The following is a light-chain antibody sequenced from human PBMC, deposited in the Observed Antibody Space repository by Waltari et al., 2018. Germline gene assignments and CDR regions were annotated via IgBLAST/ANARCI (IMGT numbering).Light chain of an antibody. V-gene: IGKV3-20*01. CDR1: QSIGKDN. CDR3: QQSATTPWT. J-gene: IGKJ1*01. Sequence: DIVLTQFPGTLSLSPGERATLSCRASQSIGKDNLAWYQQKPGQAPRLLIRGTSSRDTGISDRLRGSGSGTDFTLTSSSLEPDDFAVYYCQQSATTPWTFGQGTRVEI. CDR2: GTS.